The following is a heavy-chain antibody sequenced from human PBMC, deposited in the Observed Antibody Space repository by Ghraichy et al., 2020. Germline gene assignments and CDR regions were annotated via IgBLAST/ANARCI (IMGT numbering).Heavy chain of an antibody. CDR2: IRNKANSDTT. Sequence: GGSLRLSCAASGFTFSDHYMDWVRQAPGKGLEWVGRIRNKANSDTTEYAASVKGRFTISRDDSKNSLYLQMNSLKTEDTAVYFCARKGRAAAGTDCWGQGTLVTVSS. CDR1: GFTFSDHY. J-gene: IGHJ4*02. D-gene: IGHD6-13*01. CDR3: ARKGRAAAGTDC. V-gene: IGHV3-72*01.